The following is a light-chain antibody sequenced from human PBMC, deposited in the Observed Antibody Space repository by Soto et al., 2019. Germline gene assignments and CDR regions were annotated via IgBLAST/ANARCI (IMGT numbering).Light chain of an antibody. CDR3: SSYTTSVTYV. V-gene: IGLV2-14*01. Sequence: LTQPASVSGPPGQSITISCTGTSSDVGAYNSVSWYQQHPGKAPKLIIYDVSTRPSGISDRFSGSKSGNTASLTISGLQAEDESDYYCSSYTTSVTYVFGTGTKVTVL. CDR2: DVS. J-gene: IGLJ1*01. CDR1: SSDVGAYNS.